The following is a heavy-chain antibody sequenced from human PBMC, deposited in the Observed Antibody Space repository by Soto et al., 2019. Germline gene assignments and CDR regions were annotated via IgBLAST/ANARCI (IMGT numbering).Heavy chain of an antibody. CDR1: GGSISGDNW. D-gene: IGHD2-21*01. CDR2: ISHTGRT. V-gene: IGHV4-4*02. J-gene: IGHJ4*02. Sequence: SETLSLTCDVSGGSISGDNWWNWVRQPPGKGLEWIGEISHTGRTNYNPSLKSRVTMSVDKSKNQFSLTLTSVTAADTAVYYCARVPIYLTPFDYWGQGTLVTVSS. CDR3: ARVPIYLTPFDY.